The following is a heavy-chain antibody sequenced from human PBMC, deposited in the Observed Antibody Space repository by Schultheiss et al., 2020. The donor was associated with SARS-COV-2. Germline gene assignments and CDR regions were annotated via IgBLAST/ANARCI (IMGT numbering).Heavy chain of an antibody. J-gene: IGHJ4*02. Sequence: GGSLRLSCAASGFTFSSYAMSWVRQAPGKGLEWVSVIYSGGSTYYADSVKGRFTISRDNSKNTLYLQMNSLRAEDTAVYYCAKVENDYGDYGLTYWGQGTLVTVSS. V-gene: IGHV3-23*03. CDR3: AKVENDYGDYGLTY. CDR2: IYSGGST. D-gene: IGHD4-17*01. CDR1: GFTFSSYA.